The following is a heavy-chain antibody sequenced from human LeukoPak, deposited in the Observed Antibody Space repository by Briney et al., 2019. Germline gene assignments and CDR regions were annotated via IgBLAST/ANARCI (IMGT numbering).Heavy chain of an antibody. V-gene: IGHV3-23*01. CDR3: AKDLTIFGVVTIHAFDI. Sequence: GGSLRLSCAASGFTFSSYAMSWVRQAPGKGLEWVSAISGSGGSTYYADSVKGRFTISRDNSKNTLYLQMNSLRAEDTAVYYCAKDLTIFGVVTIHAFDIWGQGTMVTVSS. CDR2: ISGSGGST. D-gene: IGHD3-3*01. CDR1: GFTFSSYA. J-gene: IGHJ3*02.